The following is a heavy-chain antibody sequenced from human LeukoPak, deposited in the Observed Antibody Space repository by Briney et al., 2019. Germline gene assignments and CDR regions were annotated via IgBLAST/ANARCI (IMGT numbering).Heavy chain of an antibody. CDR3: ARAGVVVVPAAIQGVDY. J-gene: IGHJ4*02. CDR1: GYTFTGYY. CDR2: INPNSGGT. Sequence: RASVKVSCKASGYTFTGYYMHWVRQAPGQGLEWMGWINPNSGGTNYAQKFQGRVTMTRDTSISTAYMELSRLRSDDTAVYYCARAGVVVVPAAIQGVDYWGQGTLVAVSS. V-gene: IGHV1-2*02. D-gene: IGHD2-2*02.